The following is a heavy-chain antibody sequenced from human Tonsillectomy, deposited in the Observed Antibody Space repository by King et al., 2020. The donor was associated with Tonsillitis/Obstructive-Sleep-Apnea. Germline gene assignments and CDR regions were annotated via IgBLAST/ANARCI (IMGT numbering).Heavy chain of an antibody. CDR1: GFTFDDYA. J-gene: IGHJ6*03. CDR3: AKDIGPRNCSTTSCYWADNFHYYYMDV. D-gene: IGHD2-2*01. CDR2: ISWNSGNI. Sequence: VQLVESGGGLVQPGGSLRLSCAASGFTFDDYAMHWVRQAPGKGLEWVSGISWNSGNIGYAESVKGRFTISRDNAKNSLYLQMNSLRPEDTAVYSCAKDIGPRNCSTTSCYWADNFHYYYMDVWGKGTTVTVSS. V-gene: IGHV3-9*01.